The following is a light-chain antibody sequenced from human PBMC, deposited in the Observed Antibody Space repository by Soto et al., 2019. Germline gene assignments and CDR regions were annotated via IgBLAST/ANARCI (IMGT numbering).Light chain of an antibody. V-gene: IGKV3-20*01. CDR1: QSVSSIY. CDR3: QQSYSTPPT. J-gene: IGKJ1*01. Sequence: EIGSTQAAGTLPLSPGERATLSCRASQSVSSIYLAWYQQKPGQAPRLLIYGASSRATGIPDRFSGSGSGTDFTLTISILQPEDFATYYCQQSYSTPPTFGQGTKVDI. CDR2: GAS.